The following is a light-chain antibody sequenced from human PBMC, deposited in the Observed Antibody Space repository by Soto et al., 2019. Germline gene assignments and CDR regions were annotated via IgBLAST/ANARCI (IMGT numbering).Light chain of an antibody. V-gene: IGLV2-11*01. Sequence: QSVLTQPRSVSGSPGQSVTISCTGTNSDVGHYNYVSWYQQHPGKAPKLIIFDVDKRPSGVPDRFSGSKSGNTASLTISGLEAEDEDDYYCCSYAGSSWIFGGGTKLTVL. J-gene: IGLJ2*01. CDR2: DVD. CDR3: CSYAGSSWI. CDR1: NSDVGHYNY.